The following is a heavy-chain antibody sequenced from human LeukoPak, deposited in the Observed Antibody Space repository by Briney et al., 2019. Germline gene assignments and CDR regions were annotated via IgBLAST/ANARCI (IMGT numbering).Heavy chain of an antibody. CDR2: TVGGGSPNT. D-gene: IGHD2-2*01. CDR3: ARGSAGSGCSSTSCPFDY. V-gene: IGHV3-23*01. Sequence: GGSLRLSCAASGFYFANYAMSWVRQAPGKGLEWVSATVGGGSPNTYHADSVKGRFTISRDNSKNTLYLQMNSLRAEDTAVYYCARGSAGSGCSSTSCPFDYWGQGTLVTVSS. CDR1: GFYFANYA. J-gene: IGHJ4*02.